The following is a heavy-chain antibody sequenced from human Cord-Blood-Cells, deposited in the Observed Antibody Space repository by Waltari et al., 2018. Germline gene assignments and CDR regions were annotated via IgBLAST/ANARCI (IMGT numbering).Heavy chain of an antibody. CDR3: ARGCHNGSGITDAFDI. V-gene: IGHV4-34*01. CDR2: INHSGST. CDR1: GGSFSGYY. D-gene: IGHD3-10*01. Sequence: QVQLQQWGAGLLKPSETLSLTCAVYGGSFSGYYWSWIRQPPGKGLEWIGEINHSGSTNYNPSLKSRVTISVDTSKNQFSLKLSSVTAADTAVYYCARGCHNGSGITDAFDIWGQGTMVTVSS. J-gene: IGHJ3*02.